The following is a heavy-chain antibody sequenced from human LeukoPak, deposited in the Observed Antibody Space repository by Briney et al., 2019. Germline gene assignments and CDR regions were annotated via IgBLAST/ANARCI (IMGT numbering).Heavy chain of an antibody. CDR2: IYYSGST. V-gene: IGHV4-61*01. Sequence: SETLSLTCTVSGDSISSVNYYWSWIRQPPGKGLEWIGYIYYSGSTNYNPSLKSRVTISVDTSKNQFSLKLSSVTAADTAVYYCAREDTAMAYFDYWGQGTLVTVSS. D-gene: IGHD5-18*01. J-gene: IGHJ4*02. CDR3: AREDTAMAYFDY. CDR1: GDSISSVNYY.